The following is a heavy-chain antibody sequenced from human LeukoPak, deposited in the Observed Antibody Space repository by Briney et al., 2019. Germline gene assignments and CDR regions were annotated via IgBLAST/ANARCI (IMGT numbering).Heavy chain of an antibody. CDR2: ISSSGSTI. J-gene: IGHJ4*02. Sequence: GGSLRLSCAAYGFTFSSYEMNWVRQAPGMGLKWVSYISSSGSTIYYADSVKGRFTISRDNAKNSLYLQMNSLRAEDTAVYYCAGEGMVRGVFDYWGQGTLVTVSS. V-gene: IGHV3-48*03. CDR3: AGEGMVRGVFDY. CDR1: GFTFSSYE. D-gene: IGHD3-10*01.